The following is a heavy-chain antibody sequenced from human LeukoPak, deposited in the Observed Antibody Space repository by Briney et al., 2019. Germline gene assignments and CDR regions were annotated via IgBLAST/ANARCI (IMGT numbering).Heavy chain of an antibody. CDR3: ARYGRGSGSYYNGGAFDI. V-gene: IGHV5-51*01. J-gene: IGHJ3*02. CDR1: GYSFTSYW. CDR2: IYPGDSDT. D-gene: IGHD3-10*01. Sequence: GESLQISCKGSGYSFTSYWIGWVRQMPGKGLEWMGIIYPGDSDTRYSPSFQGQVTISADKSISTAYLQWSSLKASDTAMYYCARYGRGSGSYYNGGAFDIWGQGTMVTVSS.